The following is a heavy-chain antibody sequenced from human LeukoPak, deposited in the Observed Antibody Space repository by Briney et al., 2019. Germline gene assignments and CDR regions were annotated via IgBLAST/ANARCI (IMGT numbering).Heavy chain of an antibody. Sequence: PSETLSLTCTVSGGSISSSSYYWGWIRQPPGKGLEWIGSIYYSGSTYYNPSLKSRVTISVDMSKNQFSLKLSSVTAADTAVYYCARGSAYQSYYDILTGYAIFDYWGQGTLVTVSS. CDR1: GGSISSSSYY. CDR3: ARGSAYQSYYDILTGYAIFDY. CDR2: IYYSGST. D-gene: IGHD3-9*01. V-gene: IGHV4-39*07. J-gene: IGHJ4*02.